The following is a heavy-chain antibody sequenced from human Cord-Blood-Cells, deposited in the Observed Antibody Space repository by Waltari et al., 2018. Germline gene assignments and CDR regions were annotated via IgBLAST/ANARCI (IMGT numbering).Heavy chain of an antibody. D-gene: IGHD1-7*01. Sequence: GKKVQSGAEVKKPGASVKVSCKASGYTFTGYYMHWVRQAPGQGLEWMGWINPNSGGTNYAQKFQGWVTMTRDTSISTAYIELSRLRSDDTAVYYCARVPRVGTTSYYYYGMDVWGQGTTVTVSS. CDR2: INPNSGGT. CDR1: GYTFTGYY. CDR3: ARVPRVGTTSYYYYGMDV. V-gene: IGHV1-2*04. J-gene: IGHJ6*02.